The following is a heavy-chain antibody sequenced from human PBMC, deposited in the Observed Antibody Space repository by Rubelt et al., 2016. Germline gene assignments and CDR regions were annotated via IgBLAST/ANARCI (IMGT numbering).Heavy chain of an antibody. CDR3: AAVFHGSSSWYGYFDL. D-gene: IGHD6-13*01. Sequence: QVQLQESGPGLVKPSETPSLTCTVSGGSISSYSWSWIRQPAGKGLEWIGCISDSGSTNYNPSLKSRITISVDMSKNQFSPKLGCVTAADTAVYYCAAVFHGSSSWYGYFDLWGRGTLVTVSS. CDR2: ISDSGST. J-gene: IGHJ2*01. V-gene: IGHV4-4*07. CDR1: GGSISSYS.